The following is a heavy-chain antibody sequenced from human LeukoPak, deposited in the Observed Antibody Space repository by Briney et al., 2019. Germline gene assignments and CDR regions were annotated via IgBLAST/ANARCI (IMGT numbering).Heavy chain of an antibody. D-gene: IGHD3-22*01. V-gene: IGHV4-61*01. CDR1: GGSISSSNYY. CDR3: ARVTYYYDRHFDH. CDR2: IYYSGST. J-gene: IGHJ4*02. Sequence: SETLSLTCTVSGGSISSSNYYWSWIRQPPGKGLEWIGYIYYSGSTNYNPSLKSRVAVSVDTSKNQFSLKLSSVTAADTAVYYCARVTYYYDRHFDHWGQGTLVTVSS.